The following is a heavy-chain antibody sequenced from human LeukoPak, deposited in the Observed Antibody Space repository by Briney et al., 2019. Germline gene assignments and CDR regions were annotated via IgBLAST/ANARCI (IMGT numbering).Heavy chain of an antibody. CDR3: ARVRNYYGSGTYYYGMDV. D-gene: IGHD3-10*01. V-gene: IGHV3-7*01. J-gene: IGHJ6*02. CDR2: VEGGGNAE. CDR1: GFTFSRFW. Sequence: GGSLRLSCAASGFTFSRFWMTWVRQAPGKGLEWLAHVEGGGNAENYVDSVKGRFTISRDNAKNSLYLQMNSLRAEDTAVYYCARVRNYYGSGTYYYGMDVWGQGTTVTVSS.